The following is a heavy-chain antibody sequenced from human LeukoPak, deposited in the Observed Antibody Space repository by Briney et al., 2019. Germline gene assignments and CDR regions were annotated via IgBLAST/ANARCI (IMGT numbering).Heavy chain of an antibody. CDR3: AKGPYSGSYYALFY. Sequence: GGSLRLSCEASGFTFSNYAMGWVRQAPGKGLEWVSAISGSGDGTYYADSVKGRFTISRDNSKNTLYLQMNSLRAEDTAVYYCAKGPYSGSYYALFYWGQGTLVTVSS. J-gene: IGHJ4*02. CDR1: GFTFSNYA. D-gene: IGHD1-26*01. V-gene: IGHV3-23*01. CDR2: ISGSGDGT.